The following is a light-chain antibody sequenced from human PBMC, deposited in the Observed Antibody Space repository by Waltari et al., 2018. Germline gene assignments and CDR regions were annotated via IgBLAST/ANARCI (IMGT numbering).Light chain of an antibody. Sequence: QSLLTQLPSISGAPGQRVTISCSGGSSNIGRTSVNWYEQVPGTTPKLLMYRSDQRPSGVSDRFSGSKSGTSASLAITGLLSADEADYICATWDDSLNAWIFGGGTRLTVL. CDR3: ATWDDSLNAWI. CDR1: SSNIGRTS. V-gene: IGLV1-44*01. CDR2: RSD. J-gene: IGLJ2*01.